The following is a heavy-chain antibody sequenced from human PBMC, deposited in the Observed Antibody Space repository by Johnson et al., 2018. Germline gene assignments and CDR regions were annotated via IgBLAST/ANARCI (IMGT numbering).Heavy chain of an antibody. V-gene: IGHV3-48*01. J-gene: IGHJ3*01. CDR1: GFRFSGGS. D-gene: IGHD3-16*02. CDR2: IAPSGDII. Sequence: EVQLVESGGGLAQSGGSLRLSCVASGFRFSGGSMNWVRQAPGKGLEWIAFIAPSGDIIHYADSVRGRFTISRDNAKNSVYLQMNSLGVDDTAMYYCARRRDVYRDAAAFDVWGQGTMVTVSS. CDR3: ARRRDVYRDAAAFDV.